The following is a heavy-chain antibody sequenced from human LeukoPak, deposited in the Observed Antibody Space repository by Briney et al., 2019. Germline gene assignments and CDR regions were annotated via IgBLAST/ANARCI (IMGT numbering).Heavy chain of an antibody. CDR1: GFSFTNYA. D-gene: IGHD3-9*01. CDR3: ANNLRYFDWLSPPVDY. Sequence: GGSLRLSCAASGFSFTNYAMSWVRQAPGKGLEWVSAISGSGGSTYYADSVKGRFTISRDNSKNTLYLQMNSLRAEDTAVYYCANNLRYFDWLSPPVDYWGQGTLVTVSS. J-gene: IGHJ4*02. V-gene: IGHV3-23*01. CDR2: ISGSGGST.